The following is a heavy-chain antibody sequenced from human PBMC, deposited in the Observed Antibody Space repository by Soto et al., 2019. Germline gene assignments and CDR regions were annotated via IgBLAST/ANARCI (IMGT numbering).Heavy chain of an antibody. CDR1: GFTFRSHS. D-gene: IGHD5-12*01. CDR2: ISTNGNVK. CDR3: AKEFGHDVWFFDF. J-gene: IGHJ4*02. Sequence: QVQLVESGGGVVPPGRSLTLSCTGSGFTFRSHSMHWVRQATCKGLEWLAVISTNGNVKYYADSVKGRFTTSRDNSENTLYLQITSLGAEDTAVYYCAKEFGHDVWFFDFWGQGALVAVSS. V-gene: IGHV3-30*18.